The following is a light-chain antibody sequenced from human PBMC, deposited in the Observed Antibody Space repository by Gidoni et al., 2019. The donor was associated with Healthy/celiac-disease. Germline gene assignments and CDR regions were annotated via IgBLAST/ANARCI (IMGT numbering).Light chain of an antibody. CDR2: WSS. CDR3: QQYYSTPVT. Sequence: DLVMTQSPDSLAVSLGERATINCKSSQSVLSSSNNKNYLAWYQQKPGQPPKLLIYWSSTRESGVPDRFSGSGSGTDFTLTISSLQAEDVAVYYCQQYYSTPVTFXPXTKVDIK. CDR1: QSVLSSSNNKNY. V-gene: IGKV4-1*01. J-gene: IGKJ3*01.